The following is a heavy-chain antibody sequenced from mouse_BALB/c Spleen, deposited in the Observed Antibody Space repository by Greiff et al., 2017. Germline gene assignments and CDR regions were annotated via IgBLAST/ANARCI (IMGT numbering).Heavy chain of an antibody. CDR3: ARGITTVVATKDY. CDR2: IYPGDGDT. D-gene: IGHD1-1*01. V-gene: IGHV1-80*01. Sequence: VQLQQSGAELVRPGSSVKISCKASGYAFSSYWMNWVKQRPGQGLEWIGQIYPGDGDTNYNGKFKGKATLTADKSSSTAYMQLSSLTSEDSAVYFCARGITTVVATKDYWGQGTSVTVSS. CDR1: GYAFSSYW. J-gene: IGHJ4*01.